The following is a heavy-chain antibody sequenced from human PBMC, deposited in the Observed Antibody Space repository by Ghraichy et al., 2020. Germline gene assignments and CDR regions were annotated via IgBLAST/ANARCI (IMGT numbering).Heavy chain of an antibody. CDR2: IYHSGST. D-gene: IGHD1-26*01. V-gene: IGHV4-38-2*01. CDR3: ARGGGGSGRYFVWPDY. J-gene: IGHJ4*02. Sequence: SETLSLTCAVSGYSISSGYYWGWIRQPPGKGLEWIGSIYHSGSTFYNPSLKSRVTVSVDTSKNQFSLKLTSVTAADTAVYYCARGGGGSGRYFVWPDYWGQGTLVTVSS. CDR1: GYSISSGYY.